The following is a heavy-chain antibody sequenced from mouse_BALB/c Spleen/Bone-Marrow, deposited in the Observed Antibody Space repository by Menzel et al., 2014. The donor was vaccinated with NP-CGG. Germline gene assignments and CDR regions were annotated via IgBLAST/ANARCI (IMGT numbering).Heavy chain of an antibody. CDR3: ARTYDYEGAMDY. Sequence: VQGVESGPGLVQPSQRLSIPCTVSGFSLTSYGVHWVRQSPGKGLEWLGVIWSGGSTDYNAAFISRLSISKDNSKRQVFFKMNSLQANDTAIYYCARTYDYEGAMDYWGQGTSVTVSS. CDR1: GFSLTSYG. V-gene: IGHV2-2*02. D-gene: IGHD2-4*01. J-gene: IGHJ4*01. CDR2: IWSGGST.